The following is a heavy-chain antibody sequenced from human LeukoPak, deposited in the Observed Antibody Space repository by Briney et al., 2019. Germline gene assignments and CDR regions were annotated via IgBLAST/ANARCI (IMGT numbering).Heavy chain of an antibody. Sequence: GGSLRLSCAASGFTFSSYWMHWVRQAPGKGLVWVSRINSDGSTTNYADSVKGRFTISRDNAKNTLYLQINSLRAEDTAVYYCAKLSGSYDFDYWGQGTLVTVSS. CDR2: INSDGSTT. V-gene: IGHV3-74*01. CDR3: AKLSGSYDFDY. CDR1: GFTFSSYW. J-gene: IGHJ4*02. D-gene: IGHD1-26*01.